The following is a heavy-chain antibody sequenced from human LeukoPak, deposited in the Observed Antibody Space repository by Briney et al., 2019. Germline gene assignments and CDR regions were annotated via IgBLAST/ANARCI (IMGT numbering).Heavy chain of an antibody. CDR1: GYTFTGYY. CDR2: INPNSGGT. J-gene: IGHJ4*02. Sequence: GASVKVSCKASGYTFTGYYMHWVRQAPGQGLEWMGWINPNSGGTNHAQKFQGRVTMTRDTSISTAYMELSRLRSDDTAVYYCARARSSGWSFDYWGQGTLVTVSS. V-gene: IGHV1-2*02. D-gene: IGHD6-19*01. CDR3: ARARSSGWSFDY.